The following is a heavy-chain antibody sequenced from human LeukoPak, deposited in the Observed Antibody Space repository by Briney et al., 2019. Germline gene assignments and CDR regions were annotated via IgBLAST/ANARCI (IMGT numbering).Heavy chain of an antibody. CDR3: ARARDADY. V-gene: IGHV3-48*01. J-gene: IGHJ4*02. D-gene: IGHD2-2*01. CDR2: ISSTSGTM. CDR1: GFTFSSYS. Sequence: GGSLRLSCAASGFTFSSYSMNWVRQAPGKGLEWISYISSTSGTMYYADSVQGRFTISRDNAKNSLYLQMNSLRADDTAVYYCARARDADYWGRGTLVTVSS.